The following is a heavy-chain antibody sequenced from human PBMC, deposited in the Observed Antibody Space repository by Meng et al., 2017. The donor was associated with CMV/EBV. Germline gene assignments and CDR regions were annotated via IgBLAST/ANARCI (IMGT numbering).Heavy chain of an antibody. CDR2: INHSGST. D-gene: IGHD1-26*01. CDR3: ARGVGGWFDP. J-gene: IGHJ5*02. CDR1: GGSISGYY. Sequence: VRLQRWGAGLLTPSEPLSLTCAVYGGSISGYYWSCIRQPPGKGLEWIGEINHSGSTNYNPSLKSRVTISVDTSKNQFSLKLSSVTAADTAVYYCARGVGGWFDPWGQGTLVTVSS. V-gene: IGHV4-34*01.